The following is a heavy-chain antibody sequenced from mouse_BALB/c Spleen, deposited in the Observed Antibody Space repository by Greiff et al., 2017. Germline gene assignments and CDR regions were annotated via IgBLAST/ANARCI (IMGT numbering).Heavy chain of an antibody. J-gene: IGHJ1*01. CDR1: GFSLTSYG. Sequence: VMLVESGPGLVAPSQSLSLTCTVSGFSLTSYGVHWVRQPPGKGLEWLGVIWAGGSTNYNSALMSRLSISKDNSKSQVFLKMNSLQTDDTAMYCCAMYDDYDGGYFGVWGAGTTVTVSS. CDR2: IWAGGST. D-gene: IGHD2-4*01. CDR3: AMYDDYDGGYFGV. V-gene: IGHV2-9*02.